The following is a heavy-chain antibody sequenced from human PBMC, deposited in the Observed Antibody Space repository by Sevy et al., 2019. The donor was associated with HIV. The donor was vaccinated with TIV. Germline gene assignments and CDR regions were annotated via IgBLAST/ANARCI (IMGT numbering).Heavy chain of an antibody. V-gene: IGHV3-33*01. J-gene: IGHJ6*02. D-gene: IGHD3-3*01. CDR3: ARGTLSYDFWSGYPGPYGMDV. CDR1: GFTFSSYG. CDR2: IWYDGSNK. Sequence: GGSLRLSCAASGFTFSSYGMHWVRQAPGKGLEWVAVIWYDGSNKYYADSVKGRFTISRDNSKNTLYLQMNSLRAEDTAGYYCARGTLSYDFWSGYPGPYGMDVWGQGTTVTVSS.